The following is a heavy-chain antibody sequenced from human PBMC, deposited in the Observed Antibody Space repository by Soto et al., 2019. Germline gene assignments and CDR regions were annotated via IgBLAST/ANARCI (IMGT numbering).Heavy chain of an antibody. Sequence: QVHLVESGGGSVKPGGSLRLSCAASGFTFSDYSMTWIRQAPGKGLEWVSYVSSRSTSTNYADSMKGRFTISRDNAKNSLYLQMTSLRAEDTAVYYCARDNGGTFAYGGQGTLVTVSS. CDR3: ARDNGGTFAY. CDR2: VSSRSTST. D-gene: IGHD2-8*01. V-gene: IGHV3-11*05. J-gene: IGHJ4*02. CDR1: GFTFSDYS.